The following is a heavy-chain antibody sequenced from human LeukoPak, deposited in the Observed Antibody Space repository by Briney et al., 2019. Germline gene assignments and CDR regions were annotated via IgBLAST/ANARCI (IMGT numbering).Heavy chain of an antibody. CDR1: GGSFSGYY. V-gene: IGHV4-34*01. CDR2: INHSGST. CDR3: ASGGYCSSTSCQPFDY. Sequence: SETLSLTCAVYGGSFSGYYWSWIRQPPGKGLEWIGEINHSGSTNYNPSLKSRVTISVDTSKNQFSLKLSSVTAADTAVYYCASGGYCSSTSCQPFDYWGQGTLVTVSS. D-gene: IGHD2-2*01. J-gene: IGHJ4*02.